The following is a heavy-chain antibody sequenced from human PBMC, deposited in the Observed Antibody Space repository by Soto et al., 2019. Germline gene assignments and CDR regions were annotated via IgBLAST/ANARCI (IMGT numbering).Heavy chain of an antibody. V-gene: IGHV1-69*13. D-gene: IGHD1-1*01. CDR2: VFPKFGTT. Sequence: SVKVSCKVSGGSFGNYVIAWVRQAPGQGLEWMGGVFPKFGTTYYGQKFQGRLTVTADESTSTTYMDLSRLTSDDTAIFYCVADVGLAEHPVVWGQGTTVTVSS. CDR3: VADVGLAEHPVV. J-gene: IGHJ6*02. CDR1: GGSFGNYV.